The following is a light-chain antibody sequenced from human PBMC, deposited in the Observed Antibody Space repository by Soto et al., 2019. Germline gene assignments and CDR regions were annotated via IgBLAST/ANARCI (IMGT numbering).Light chain of an antibody. CDR3: QQRSNWLT. V-gene: IGKV3-11*01. Sequence: EIVLTQSPATLSLSPGERATLSCRASQSVSSYLARYQQKPGQAPRLLIYDASNRATAIPARFSGSGSGTDFPLTISSLEPEDFVVYYCQQRSNWLTFGGGTKVEIK. J-gene: IGKJ4*01. CDR1: QSVSSY. CDR2: DAS.